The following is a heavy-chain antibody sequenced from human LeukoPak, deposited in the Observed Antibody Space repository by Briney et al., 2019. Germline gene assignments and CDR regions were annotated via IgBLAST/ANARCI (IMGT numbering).Heavy chain of an antibody. CDR1: GGSISSYY. D-gene: IGHD5-24*01. V-gene: IGHV4-59*08. Sequence: SETLSLTCTVSGGSISSYYWSWIRQPPGKGLEWIGYIYYSGSTNYNPSLKSRVTISVDTSKNQFSLKLSSVTAADTAVYYCASRRDGYKYYFDYWGQGTLVTVSS. CDR3: ASRRDGYKYYFDY. CDR2: IYYSGST. J-gene: IGHJ4*02.